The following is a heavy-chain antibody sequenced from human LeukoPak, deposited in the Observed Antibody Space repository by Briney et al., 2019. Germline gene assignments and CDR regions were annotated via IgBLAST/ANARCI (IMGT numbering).Heavy chain of an antibody. V-gene: IGHV1-24*01. CDR2: FDPEDGET. J-gene: IGHJ4*02. CDR3: ATANIVVVPVLEAYYFDY. D-gene: IGHD2-2*01. Sequence: ASVKVSCMVSGYTLTELSMHWVRQAPGKGLEWMGGFDPEDGETIYAQKFQGRVTMTEDTSTDTAYMELSSLRSEDTAVYYCATANIVVVPVLEAYYFDYWGQGTLVTVSS. CDR1: GYTLTELS.